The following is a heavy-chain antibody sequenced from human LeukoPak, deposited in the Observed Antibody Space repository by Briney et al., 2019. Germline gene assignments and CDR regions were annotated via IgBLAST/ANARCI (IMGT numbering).Heavy chain of an antibody. V-gene: IGHV4-61*02. Sequence: SETLSLTCTVSGGSISSGSYYWSWIRQPAGKGLEWIGRIYTSGSTNYNPSLKSRVTISVDTSKIQFSLKLSSVTPADTAVYYCAGQFDPWGQGTLVTVSS. J-gene: IGHJ5*02. CDR2: IYTSGST. CDR1: GGSISSGSYY. CDR3: AGQFDP.